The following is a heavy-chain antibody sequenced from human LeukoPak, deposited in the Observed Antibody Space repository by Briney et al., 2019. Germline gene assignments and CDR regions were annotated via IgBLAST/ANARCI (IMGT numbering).Heavy chain of an antibody. V-gene: IGHV1-3*04. CDR2: INTANGNT. D-gene: IGHD2-15*01. CDR3: ATGGGSSWFDP. CDR1: GYTFTRYA. Sequence: ASVKVSCKASGYTFTRYAMHWVRQAPGQRLEWMGWINTANGNTKYSQKFQDRVTITRDTSASTTYKELSSLRSEDTAVYYCATGGGSSWFDPWGQGALVTVSS. J-gene: IGHJ5*02.